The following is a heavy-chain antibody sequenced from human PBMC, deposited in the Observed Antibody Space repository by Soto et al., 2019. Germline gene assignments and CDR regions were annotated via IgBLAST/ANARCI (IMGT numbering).Heavy chain of an antibody. Sequence: QVILQESGPGLVKPSETLSLTCSVSGDSLTVSGASISSFYWSWIRQSPEKGLEWIGNIYSSGRTTYNPSLNSRVTITLDMSKNHLSLQMTSVTAADTAVYYCARDRGYLDYTWGTYRSRGYFENWGQGTLVTVSS. D-gene: IGHD3-16*02. CDR1: GASISSFY. CDR3: ARDRGYLDYTWGTYRSRGYFEN. V-gene: IGHV4-59*01. J-gene: IGHJ4*02. CDR2: IYSSGRT.